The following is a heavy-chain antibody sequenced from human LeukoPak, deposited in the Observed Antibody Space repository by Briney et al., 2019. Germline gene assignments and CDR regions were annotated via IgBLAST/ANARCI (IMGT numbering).Heavy chain of an antibody. CDR1: GFTASSNY. V-gene: IGHV3-11*05. J-gene: IGHJ4*02. CDR2: ISSSSYT. Sequence: PGGSLRLSCAASGFTASSNYMSWVRQAPGKGLEWVSYISSSSYTNYADSVKGRFTISRDNAKNSLYLQMNSLRAEDTAVYYCARALYYYDSSGYYPAYWGQGTLVTVSS. D-gene: IGHD3-22*01. CDR3: ARALYYYDSSGYYPAY.